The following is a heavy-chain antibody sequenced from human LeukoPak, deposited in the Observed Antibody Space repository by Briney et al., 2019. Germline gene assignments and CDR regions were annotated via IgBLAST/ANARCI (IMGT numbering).Heavy chain of an antibody. V-gene: IGHV5-51*01. D-gene: IGHD6-13*01. J-gene: IGHJ6*02. CDR1: GYRFTSYW. CDR2: IYPGDSDT. CDR3: ARHTPIAAAPHGMDV. Sequence: GGALEISLKGSGYRFTSYWNGWGRPGPGKGVGGVGSIYPGDSDTRYSPSFQGQVTISADKSISTAYLQWSSLKASDTAMYYCARHTPIAAAPHGMDVWGQGTTVTVSS.